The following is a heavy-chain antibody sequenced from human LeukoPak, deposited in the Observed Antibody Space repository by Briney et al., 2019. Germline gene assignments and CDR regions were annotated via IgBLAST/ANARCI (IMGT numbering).Heavy chain of an antibody. J-gene: IGHJ4*02. CDR2: IYYSGST. V-gene: IGHV4-59*01. D-gene: IGHD3-22*01. CDR1: GGSFSTYC. Sequence: SETLSLTCTVSGGSFSTYCWSWIRQPPGKGLEWIGYIYYSGSTNYNPSLQSRVTISVDTSKNHFSLRLSSVTAADTAVYYCARENSYYDSSGYYYGSGYFDYWGQGTLVTVSS. CDR3: ARENSYYDSSGYYYGSGYFDY.